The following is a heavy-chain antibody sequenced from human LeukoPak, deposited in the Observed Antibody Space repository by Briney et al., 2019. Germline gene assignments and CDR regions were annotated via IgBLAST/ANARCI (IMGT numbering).Heavy chain of an antibody. CDR2: ISLSGVT. Sequence: AETLSLTCGVSGGSISSTNWWSWVRQPPGQGLEWIGEISLSGVTNYNPSLKRRVTMSLDRSKNHLSLTLTSVTAADTAVYYCSRESGAFSPFGYWGQGTMVTVSS. D-gene: IGHD1-26*01. V-gene: IGHV4-4*02. CDR3: SRESGAFSPFGY. J-gene: IGHJ4*02. CDR1: GGSISSTNW.